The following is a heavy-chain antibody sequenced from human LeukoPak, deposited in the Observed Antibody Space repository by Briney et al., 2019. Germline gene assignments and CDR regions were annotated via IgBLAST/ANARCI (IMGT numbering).Heavy chain of an antibody. D-gene: IGHD2-21*01. CDR1: GGSISSSNW. Sequence: PSKTLSLTCAVSGGSISSSNWWSWVRQPPGKGLEWIGEIYHSGSTNYNPSPKSRVTISVDKSKNQFSLKLSSVTAADTAVYYCARDHPAYCGGDCKYYFDYWGQGTLVTVSS. CDR3: ARDHPAYCGGDCKYYFDY. V-gene: IGHV4-4*02. CDR2: IYHSGST. J-gene: IGHJ4*02.